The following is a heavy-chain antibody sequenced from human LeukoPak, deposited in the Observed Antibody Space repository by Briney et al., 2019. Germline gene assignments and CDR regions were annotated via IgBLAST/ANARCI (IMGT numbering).Heavy chain of an antibody. V-gene: IGHV3-48*03. J-gene: IGHJ4*02. D-gene: IGHD3-22*01. Sequence: GGSLRLSCAASGFTFSSYEMNWVRQAPGKGLEWVSYISSSGSTIYYADSVKGRFTISRDNAKNSLYLQMSSLRAEDTAVYYCSSLGDYYDSSGYYAANDYWGQGTLVTVSS. CDR1: GFTFSSYE. CDR3: SSLGDYYDSSGYYAANDY. CDR2: ISSSGSTI.